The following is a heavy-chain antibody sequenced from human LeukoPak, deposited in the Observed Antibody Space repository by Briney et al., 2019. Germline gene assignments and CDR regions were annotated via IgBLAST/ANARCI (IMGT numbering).Heavy chain of an antibody. D-gene: IGHD2-2*01. Sequence: GGSLRLSCAASGFTFSSYAMSWVRQAPGKGLEWVSVISVSGGSTYYADSVEGRFTISRDNSKNTLSLKMNSLRAEDSAVYYCAKGAYCSSTSCPIDYWGQGTLVTVSS. V-gene: IGHV3-23*01. CDR1: GFTFSSYA. CDR2: ISVSGGST. CDR3: AKGAYCSSTSCPIDY. J-gene: IGHJ4*02.